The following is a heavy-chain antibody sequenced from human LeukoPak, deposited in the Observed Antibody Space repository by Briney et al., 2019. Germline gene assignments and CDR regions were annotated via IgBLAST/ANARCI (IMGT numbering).Heavy chain of an antibody. V-gene: IGHV3-74*01. CDR2: INNDGSST. D-gene: IGHD3-3*01. J-gene: IGHJ4*02. CDR3: ARRGKYYDFWSDPGFDY. Sequence: GGSLRLSCAASGFTFSDYWMHWVRQAPGKGLMCVARINNDGSSTSYADSVRGRFTISRDNGKNSLYLQMNSLRAEDTAVYYCARRGKYYDFWSDPGFDYWGQGTLVTVSS. CDR1: GFTFSDYW.